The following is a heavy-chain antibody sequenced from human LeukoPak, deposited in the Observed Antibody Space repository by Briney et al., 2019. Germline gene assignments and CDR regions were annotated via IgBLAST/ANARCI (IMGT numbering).Heavy chain of an antibody. D-gene: IGHD3-22*01. CDR3: ARCPRYDSSGYYLGDFDP. Sequence: ASVKVSCKASGYTFTGYYMHWVRQAPGQGLEWMGWINPNSGGTNYAQKFQGRVTMTRDTSISTAYMELSRLRSDDTAVYYCARCPRYDSSGYYLGDFDPWGQGTLVTVSS. V-gene: IGHV1-2*02. J-gene: IGHJ5*02. CDR2: INPNSGGT. CDR1: GYTFTGYY.